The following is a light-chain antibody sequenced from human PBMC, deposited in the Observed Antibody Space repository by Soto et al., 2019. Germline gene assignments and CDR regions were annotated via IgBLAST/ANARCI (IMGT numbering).Light chain of an antibody. CDR3: VSFTSSTTYV. CDR1: SSDVGGSNF. Sequence: QSALTQPASVSASPGQSITISCTGTSSDVGGSNFVSWYQHHPGKPPKLIIYDVATRPSGVSNRFSGSKSGSTASLIISRLQTEDEADYYCVSFTSSTTYVFGSGTKLTVL. CDR2: DVA. J-gene: IGLJ1*01. V-gene: IGLV2-14*01.